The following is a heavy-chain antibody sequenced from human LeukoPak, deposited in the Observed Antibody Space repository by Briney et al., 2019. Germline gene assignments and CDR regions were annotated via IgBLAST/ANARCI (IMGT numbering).Heavy chain of an antibody. J-gene: IGHJ4*02. Sequence: SETLSLXCTVSGGSISSYYWSWIRQPPGKGLEWIGYIYYSGSTNYNPSLKSRVTISVDTSKNQFSLKLSSVTAADTAVYYCAGIKYGDRPRFDYWGQGPLVTVSS. CDR2: IYYSGST. D-gene: IGHD4-17*01. CDR1: GGSISSYY. CDR3: AGIKYGDRPRFDY. V-gene: IGHV4-59*01.